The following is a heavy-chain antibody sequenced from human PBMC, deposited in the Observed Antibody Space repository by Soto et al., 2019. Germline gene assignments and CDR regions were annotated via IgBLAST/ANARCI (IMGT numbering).Heavy chain of an antibody. D-gene: IGHD5-18*01. V-gene: IGHV4-59*01. Sequence: PSETLSLTCTVSGGSISNYYWNWFRQSPGKGLEWIGYIYSSGSTHYNPSLQNRVTISIDTSKNQVSLKVNSVTAADTAVYYCARDHPHSYGVYYFDYWGQGTPVTVS. CDR1: GGSISNYY. J-gene: IGHJ4*02. CDR3: ARDHPHSYGVYYFDY. CDR2: IYSSGST.